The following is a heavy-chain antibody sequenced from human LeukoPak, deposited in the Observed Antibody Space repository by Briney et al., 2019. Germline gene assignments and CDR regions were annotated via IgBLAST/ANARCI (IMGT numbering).Heavy chain of an antibody. D-gene: IGHD2-2*01. CDR3: ARDPGYCSSTSCYLFDY. CDR2: INPNSGGT. J-gene: IGHJ4*02. CDR1: GYTFTGYY. Sequence: ASVKVSCKASGYTFTGYYMHWVRQAPGQGLEWMGWINPNSGGTNYAQKFQGRVTMTRDTSISTAYMELSRLRSDDTAVHYCARDPGYCSSTSCYLFDYWGQGTLVTVSS. V-gene: IGHV1-2*02.